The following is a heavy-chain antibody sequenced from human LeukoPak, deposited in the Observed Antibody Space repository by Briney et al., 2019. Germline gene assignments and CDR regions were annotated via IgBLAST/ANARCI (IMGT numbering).Heavy chain of an antibody. CDR3: ARIFCSGRNCYHLDY. J-gene: IGHJ4*02. CDR2: IYSSGTT. V-gene: IGHV4-61*02. CDR1: GGSMSSSSNY. Sequence: SETLSLTCTVSGGSMSSSSNYWNWIRQPAGKGLEWIGRIYSSGTTTYNPSLKGRVTISLDTSKNQFSLKLTCVTAADTAVYYCARIFCSGRNCYHLDYWGQGTLVTVSS. D-gene: IGHD2-15*01.